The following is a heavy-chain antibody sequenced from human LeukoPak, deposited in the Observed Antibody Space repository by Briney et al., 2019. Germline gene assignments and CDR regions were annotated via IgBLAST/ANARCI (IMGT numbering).Heavy chain of an antibody. CDR1: GYSISSGYY. V-gene: IGHV4-38-2*02. CDR2: IYHSGST. D-gene: IGHD3-3*01. Sequence: SETLSLTRTVSGYSISSGYYWGWIRQPPGKGLEWIGSIYHSGSTYYNPSLKSRVTISVDTSKNQFSLKLSSVTAADTAVYYCARVVYYDLWSGYFSGWFDPWGQGTLVTVSS. J-gene: IGHJ5*02. CDR3: ARVVYYDLWSGYFSGWFDP.